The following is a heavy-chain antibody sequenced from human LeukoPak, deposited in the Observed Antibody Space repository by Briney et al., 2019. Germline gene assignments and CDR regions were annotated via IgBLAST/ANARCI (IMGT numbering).Heavy chain of an antibody. V-gene: IGHV5-51*01. CDR1: GYTFTSYW. CDR2: IYPSDSDT. D-gene: IGHD6-13*01. CDR3: ARSVGSSFDYLDY. J-gene: IGHJ4*02. Sequence: GESLKISCKGSGYTFTSYWIGWVRQMPGKGLEWMGIIYPSDSDTTYSPSFQGQVTISADKSISTAYLQWSSLKASDTAMYYCARSVGSSFDYLDYWGQGTLVTVSS.